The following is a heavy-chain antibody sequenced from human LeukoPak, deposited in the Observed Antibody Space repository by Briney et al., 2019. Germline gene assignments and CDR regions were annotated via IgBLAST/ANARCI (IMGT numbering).Heavy chain of an antibody. V-gene: IGHV3-7*04. CDR1: EFIFSNYW. CDR3: ARGGKIAVVGTRSPQYFQH. CDR2: IRQDGSER. D-gene: IGHD6-19*01. Sequence: GGSLRLSCTASEFIFSNYWMSWVRQAPGKGLEWVANIRQDGSERYYVDSVKGRFTISRDNAEKSLYLQMNSLSVEDTAVYYCARGGKIAVVGTRSPQYFQHWGQGTLVTVSS. J-gene: IGHJ1*01.